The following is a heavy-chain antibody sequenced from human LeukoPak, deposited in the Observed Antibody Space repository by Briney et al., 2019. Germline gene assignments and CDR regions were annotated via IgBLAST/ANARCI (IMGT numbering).Heavy chain of an antibody. Sequence: TGESLKISCKGSGYSFTSYWIGWVRQMPGKGLEWMGIIYPGDSDTRYSPSFQGQVTISADKSISTAYLQWSSLKASDSAMYYCARRAYNYDRSGYFYYFDYWGQGTLVTVSS. D-gene: IGHD3-22*01. CDR2: IYPGDSDT. CDR3: ARRAYNYDRSGYFYYFDY. V-gene: IGHV5-51*01. J-gene: IGHJ4*02. CDR1: GYSFTSYW.